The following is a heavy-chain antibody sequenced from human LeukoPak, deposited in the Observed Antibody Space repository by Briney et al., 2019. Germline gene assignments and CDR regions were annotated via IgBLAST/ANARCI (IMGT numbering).Heavy chain of an antibody. CDR1: GFTFSRYA. Sequence: GGSLRLSCAASGFTFSRYAMSWVRQAPGKGLEWVSTISYSGGATYYADSVQGRFTNSRDNSKNTLYLQMDSLRAEDTAIYYCAKARSGYGLDNWGQGTLVTVSS. J-gene: IGHJ4*02. CDR3: AKARSGYGLDN. D-gene: IGHD3-22*01. V-gene: IGHV3-23*01. CDR2: ISYSGGAT.